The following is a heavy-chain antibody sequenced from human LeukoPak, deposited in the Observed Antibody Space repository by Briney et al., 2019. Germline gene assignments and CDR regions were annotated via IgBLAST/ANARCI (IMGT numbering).Heavy chain of an antibody. CDR3: AKAPSRYYYDSSGYYYYFDY. Sequence: ETLSLTCTVSGDSISSSSYYWGWVRQAPGKGLEWVSAISGSGGSTYYADSVKGRFTIPRDNSKNTLYLQMNSLRAEDTAVYYCAKAPSRYYYDSSGYYYYFDYWGQGTLVTVSS. V-gene: IGHV3-23*01. D-gene: IGHD3-22*01. J-gene: IGHJ4*02. CDR1: GDSISSSSYY. CDR2: ISGSGGST.